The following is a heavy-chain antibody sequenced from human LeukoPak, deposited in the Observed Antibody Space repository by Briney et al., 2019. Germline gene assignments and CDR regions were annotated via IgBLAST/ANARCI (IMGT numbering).Heavy chain of an antibody. CDR1: GYTFTSYA. CDR3: ARDRSELLWFGELFY. V-gene: IGHV1-3*01. Sequence: ASAKVSCKASGYTFTSYAMHWVRQAPGQRLEWMGWINAGNGNTKYSQKFQGRVTITRDTSASTAYMELSSLRSEDTAVYYCARDRSELLWFGELFYWGQGTLVTVSS. J-gene: IGHJ4*02. CDR2: INAGNGNT. D-gene: IGHD3-10*01.